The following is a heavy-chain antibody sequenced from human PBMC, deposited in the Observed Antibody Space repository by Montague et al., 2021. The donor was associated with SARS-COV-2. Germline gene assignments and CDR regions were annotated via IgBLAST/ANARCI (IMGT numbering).Heavy chain of an antibody. D-gene: IGHD3-9*01. CDR3: ARSHYDILTGYYTVFDY. CDR2: XDWDDDK. J-gene: IGHJ4*02. Sequence: PALVKPTQTLTLTCTFSGFSLSTSGMCVSWIRQPPGKAREWLALXDWDDDKYYSTSLKTRLTISKDTSKNQVVLTMTNMDPVDTATYYCARSHYDILTGYYTVFDYWGQGTLVTVSS. V-gene: IGHV2-70*01. CDR1: GFSLSTSGMC.